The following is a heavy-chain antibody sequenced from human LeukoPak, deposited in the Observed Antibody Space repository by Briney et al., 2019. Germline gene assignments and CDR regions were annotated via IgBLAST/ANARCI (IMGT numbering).Heavy chain of an antibody. CDR3: ARLGQVPAALDY. V-gene: IGHV4-34*01. J-gene: IGHJ4*02. CDR1: GGSFSVYQ. CDR2: IDHSGST. Sequence: PSETLSLTCAINGGSFSVYQWSWIRQPPGKGLEWIGEIDHSGSTNYNPSLKSRVTISVDTSKNQFSLKLSSVTAADTAVYYCARLGQVPAALDYWGQGTLVTVSS. D-gene: IGHD2-2*01.